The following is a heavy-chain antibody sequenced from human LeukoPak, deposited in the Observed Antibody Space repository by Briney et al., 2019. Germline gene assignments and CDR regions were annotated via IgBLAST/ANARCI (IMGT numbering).Heavy chain of an antibody. V-gene: IGHV1-46*01. CDR2: MAPRDDWA. CDR1: GYSFSNYH. Sequence: ASVKVSCKASGYSFSNYHVHWVRQAPGQGLEWVGIMAPRDDWATYAQKFQGRVTMTRDTSTSTLYMDLSSLRPEDTAVYYCAREVRTGIGATDYWGQGTLVTVSS. D-gene: IGHD1-26*01. CDR3: AREVRTGIGATDY. J-gene: IGHJ4*02.